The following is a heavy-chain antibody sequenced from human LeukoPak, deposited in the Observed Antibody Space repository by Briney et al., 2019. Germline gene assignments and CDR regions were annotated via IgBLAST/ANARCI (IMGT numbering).Heavy chain of an antibody. J-gene: IGHJ4*02. V-gene: IGHV3-48*03. Sequence: PGGSLRLSCAASGFTFSSYEMNWVRQAPGEGLEWVSYISTSGRTIYYADSVKGRFTISRDNAQNSLYLQMNSLRAEDTAVYYCARGLSVYARTLYYFDSWGQGTLVTVSS. CDR3: ARGLSVYARTLYYFDS. CDR1: GFTFSSYE. CDR2: ISTSGRTI. D-gene: IGHD2-8*01.